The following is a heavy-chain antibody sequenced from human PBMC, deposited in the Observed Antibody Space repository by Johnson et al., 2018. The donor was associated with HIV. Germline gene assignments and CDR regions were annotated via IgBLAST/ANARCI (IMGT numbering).Heavy chain of an antibody. D-gene: IGHD6-13*01. CDR1: GFTFSSYW. V-gene: IGHV3-7*03. CDR2: ITEDGSEK. CDR3: AWVGIVAAGGWWANDAFDI. Sequence: VQLVESGGGLVQPGGSLRLSCAVSGFTFSSYWMSCVRQAPGKGLEWVANITEDGSEKYYVDSVKGRFTISRDNVKNSLYLQMNSLRVEDTAVYYCAWVGIVAAGGWWANDAFDIWGQGTMVTVSS. J-gene: IGHJ3*02.